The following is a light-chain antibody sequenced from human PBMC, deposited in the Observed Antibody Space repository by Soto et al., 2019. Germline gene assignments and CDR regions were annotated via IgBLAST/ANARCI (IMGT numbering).Light chain of an antibody. CDR3: QQYGGSPQT. Sequence: EIVLTQSPGTLSLSPGERATLSCRASQSVSSSYLAWYQQKPGQSPRLLIYGTSSRATGIPDRFSGSGSGRDFTLNISRLEPEDFAVYYCQQYGGSPQTFGQGTKLEVK. V-gene: IGKV3-20*01. CDR1: QSVSSSY. CDR2: GTS. J-gene: IGKJ2*01.